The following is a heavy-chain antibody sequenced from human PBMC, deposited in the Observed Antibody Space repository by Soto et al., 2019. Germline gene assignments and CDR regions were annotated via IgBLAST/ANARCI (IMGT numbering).Heavy chain of an antibody. CDR1: GFTFSSYG. D-gene: IGHD5-18*01. V-gene: IGHV3-33*01. CDR3: AREGYATMGQAHYYYYGMDV. J-gene: IGHJ6*02. CDR2: IWYDGSNK. Sequence: GGSLRLSCAASGFTFSSYGMHWVRQAPGKGLEWVAVIWYDGSNKYYADSVKGRFTISRDNSKNTLYLQMNSLRAEDTAVYYCAREGYATMGQAHYYYYGMDVWGQGTTVTVSS.